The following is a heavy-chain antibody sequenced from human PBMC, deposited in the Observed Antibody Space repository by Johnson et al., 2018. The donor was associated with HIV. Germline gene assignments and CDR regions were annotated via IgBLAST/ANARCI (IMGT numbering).Heavy chain of an antibody. Sequence: QVQLVESGGGVVQPGGSLRLSCAASRFTFSSYWMHWVRQVPGKGLVWVSGISWNSGSIVYADSVKGRFTISRDNSKNTLYLQMNSRRTEDTALYYCARVGGSWMLDAFDIWGQGTMVTVSS. D-gene: IGHD3-10*01. CDR2: ISWNSGSI. V-gene: IGHV3-NL1*01. CDR1: RFTFSSYW. J-gene: IGHJ3*02. CDR3: ARVGGSWMLDAFDI.